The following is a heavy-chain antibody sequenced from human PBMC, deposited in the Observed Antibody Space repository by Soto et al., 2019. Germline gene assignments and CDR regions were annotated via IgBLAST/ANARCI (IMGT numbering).Heavy chain of an antibody. Sequence: GGSLRLSCTASGFTFGEYAMSWFRQAPGKGLEWVGYIRSKSFGGTTEYAASVKGRFTISRDDSKSIAYLQMDSLEIEDTAVYYCTRRQYLDYWGQGTLVTVSS. CDR3: TRRQYLDY. V-gene: IGHV3-49*03. CDR2: IRSKSFGGTT. J-gene: IGHJ4*02. CDR1: GFTFGEYA.